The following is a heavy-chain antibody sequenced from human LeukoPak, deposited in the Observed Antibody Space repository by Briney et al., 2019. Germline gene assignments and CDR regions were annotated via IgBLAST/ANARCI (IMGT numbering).Heavy chain of an antibody. D-gene: IGHD4-23*01. Sequence: ASVKVSCKASGYTFTSYYMHWVRQAPGQGLEWMGIINPSGGSTSYAQKFQGRVTMTRDTSTSTVYMELSSLRSEDTAVYYCARGDYGGNQRYQTSPLTFDYWGQGTLVTVSS. CDR3: ARGDYGGNQRYQTSPLTFDY. CDR1: GYTFTSYY. V-gene: IGHV1-46*01. J-gene: IGHJ4*02. CDR2: INPSGGST.